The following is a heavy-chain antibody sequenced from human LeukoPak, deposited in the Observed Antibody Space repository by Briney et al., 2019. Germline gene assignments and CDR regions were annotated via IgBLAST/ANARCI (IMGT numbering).Heavy chain of an antibody. CDR1: GYTFTGYY. J-gene: IGHJ4*02. Sequence: ASVKVSCKASGYTFTGYYMHWVRQAPGQGLEWMGWINPNSGGTNYAQKFQGRVTMARDTSISTAYMELSRLRSDDTAVYYCARGVGYSYGKPADYWGQGTLVTVSS. D-gene: IGHD5-18*01. V-gene: IGHV1-2*02. CDR3: ARGVGYSYGKPADY. CDR2: INPNSGGT.